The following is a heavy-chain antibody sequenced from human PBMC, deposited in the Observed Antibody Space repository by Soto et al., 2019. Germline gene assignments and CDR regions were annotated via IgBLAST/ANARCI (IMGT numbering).Heavy chain of an antibody. Sequence: DVQLVESGGGLIQPGESLRLSCVAFGLTVSGTKYVAWVRQAPGKGLEWVSALYDVLGSFYADSEKSQFTTSSDRSRSTVYLQMNDLSPDDTAVYYCASWREREHAFDVWCQGTAVIVSP. D-gene: IGHD1-1*01. CDR3: ASWREREHAFDV. J-gene: IGHJ3*01. V-gene: IGHV3-53*01. CDR2: LYDVLGS. CDR1: GLTVSGTKY.